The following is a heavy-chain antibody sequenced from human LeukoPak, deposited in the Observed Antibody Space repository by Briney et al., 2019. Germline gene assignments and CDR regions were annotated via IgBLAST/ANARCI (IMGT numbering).Heavy chain of an antibody. Sequence: GGSLRLSCAASGFVFSNYGMHWVRQTPAKGLEWVAFIRNDGSMKYYADSVKGRFTISRDNSKNTLYLQMNSLRAEDTAVYYCARASYSSGWYVVGAFDIWGQGTMVTVSS. CDR1: GFVFSNYG. V-gene: IGHV3-30*02. CDR2: IRNDGSMK. D-gene: IGHD6-13*01. J-gene: IGHJ3*02. CDR3: ARASYSSGWYVVGAFDI.